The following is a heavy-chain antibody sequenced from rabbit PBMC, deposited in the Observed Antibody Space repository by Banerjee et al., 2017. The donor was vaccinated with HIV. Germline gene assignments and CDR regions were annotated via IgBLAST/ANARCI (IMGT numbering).Heavy chain of an antibody. V-gene: IGHV1S40*01. D-gene: IGHD8-1*01. Sequence: QSLEESGGDLVKPEGSLTLTCTASGFTISSYYMCWVRQAPGNGLEWIACIYGGSSGSTYYASWAKGRFTISKTSSTTVTLQMTSLTAADTATYFCARRNAASYWSLWGPGTLVTVS. CDR1: GFTISSYY. CDR2: IYGGSSGST. J-gene: IGHJ4*01. CDR3: ARRNAASYWSL.